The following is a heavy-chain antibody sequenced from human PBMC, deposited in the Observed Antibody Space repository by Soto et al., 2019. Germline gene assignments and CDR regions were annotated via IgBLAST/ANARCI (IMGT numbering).Heavy chain of an antibody. D-gene: IGHD1-1*01. CDR2: TYYRSKWYF. Sequence: QVQLQLSGPGLVTPSQTLSLTCAISGDSVSSNSAGWNWIRQTPSRGLEWLRRTYYRSKWYFNYAVSVESRITINPDTSKNQLSLQLSSVTPDDTAVYYCARGSWDDVSGHYYMDVWGKGTTVTVSS. V-gene: IGHV6-1*01. CDR1: GDSVSSNSAG. J-gene: IGHJ6*03. CDR3: ARGSWDDVSGHYYMDV.